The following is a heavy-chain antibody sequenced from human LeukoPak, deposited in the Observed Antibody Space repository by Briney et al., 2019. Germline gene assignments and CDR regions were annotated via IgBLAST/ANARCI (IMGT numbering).Heavy chain of an antibody. D-gene: IGHD1-26*01. Sequence: PGASVKVSCKASGYTFTSYGISWVRQAPGQGLEWMGWISAYNGSTNYAQKLQGRVTMTTDTSTSTAYMELRSLRSDDTAVYYCARDKVGATRYYYGMDVWGQGTTVTVSS. CDR3: ARDKVGATRYYYGMDV. V-gene: IGHV1-18*01. J-gene: IGHJ6*02. CDR2: ISAYNGST. CDR1: GYTFTSYG.